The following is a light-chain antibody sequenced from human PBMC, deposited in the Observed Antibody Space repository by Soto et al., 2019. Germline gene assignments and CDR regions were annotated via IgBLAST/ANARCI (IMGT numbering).Light chain of an antibody. CDR1: QSVSSSN. Sequence: EIVLTQSPGTLSLSPGERTTLSCTASQSVSSSNLLWYQQKRGQAPRLLIYGAYKRATGIPDRFSGSGSGTDFTLTISRLEPEDFALYYCQHYGNSPPYTFGPGTKVEIK. CDR2: GAY. CDR3: QHYGNSPPYT. V-gene: IGKV3-20*01. J-gene: IGKJ2*01.